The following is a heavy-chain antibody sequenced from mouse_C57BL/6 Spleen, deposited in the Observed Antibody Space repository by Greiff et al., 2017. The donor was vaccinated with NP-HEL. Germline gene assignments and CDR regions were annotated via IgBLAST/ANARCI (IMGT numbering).Heavy chain of an antibody. CDR3: ARRGTTVVYFDY. D-gene: IGHD1-1*01. V-gene: IGHV1-81*01. J-gene: IGHJ2*01. CDR1: GYTFTSYG. Sequence: VQLQQSGAELARPGASVKLSCKASGYTFTSYGISWVKQRTGQGLEWIGEIHPRSGNTYYNEKFKGKATLTADKSSSTAYMELRSLTSEDSAVYFCARRGTTVVYFDYWGQGTTLTVSS. CDR2: IHPRSGNT.